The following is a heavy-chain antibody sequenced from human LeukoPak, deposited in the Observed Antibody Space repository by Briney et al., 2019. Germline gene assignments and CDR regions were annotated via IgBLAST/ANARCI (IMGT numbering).Heavy chain of an antibody. D-gene: IGHD2-15*01. J-gene: IGHJ1*01. CDR1: GLPLSTSGVG. Sequence: ESGPTLVHPKRTCILTCSFSGLPLSTSGVGVGWIRQPPGKALEWLALIYWDDDKRYSPSLRRRLTITKDTSKIQVVLTMTNMAPLDTGTYYCAPSFEKLVAAHEYLQYWGQGTLVTVSS. V-gene: IGHV2-5*02. CDR3: APSFEKLVAAHEYLQY. CDR2: IYWDDDK.